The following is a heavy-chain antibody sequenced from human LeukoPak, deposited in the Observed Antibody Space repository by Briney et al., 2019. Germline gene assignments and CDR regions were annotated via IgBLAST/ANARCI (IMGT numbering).Heavy chain of an antibody. D-gene: IGHD3-10*01. CDR3: ARDGSGNSNYFDY. CDR2: IYYSGST. Sequence: SETLSLTCTVSGGSISSSSFYWGWIRQPPGKGLEWIGSIYYSGSTYYNPSLKSRVTISVDTSKNQFSLKLSSVTAADTAVYYCARDGSGNSNYFDYWGQGTLVTVSS. J-gene: IGHJ4*02. CDR1: GGSISSSSFY. V-gene: IGHV4-39*07.